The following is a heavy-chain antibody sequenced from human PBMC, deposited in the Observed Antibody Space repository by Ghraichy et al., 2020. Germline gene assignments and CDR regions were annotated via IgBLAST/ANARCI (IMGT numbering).Heavy chain of an antibody. V-gene: IGHV3-33*01. CDR1: GFTFSSYG. D-gene: IGHD5-12*01. CDR3: ARGGLGSGYDPYNGMDV. CDR2: IWYDGSNK. Sequence: LTCAASGFTFSSYGMHWVRQAPGKGLEWVAVIWYDGSNKYYADSVKGRFTISRDNSKNTLYLQMNSLRAEDTAVYYCARGGLGSGYDPYNGMDVWGQGTTVTVSS. J-gene: IGHJ6*02.